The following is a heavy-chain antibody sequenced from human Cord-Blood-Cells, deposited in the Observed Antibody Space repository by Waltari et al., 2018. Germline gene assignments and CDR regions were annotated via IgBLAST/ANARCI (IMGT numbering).Heavy chain of an antibody. CDR2: FDPEDGET. J-gene: IGHJ4*02. CDR1: GYTITDLS. CDR3: ATRSGSSSERGDY. Sequence: QVQLVQSGAEVKKPGASVKVSCRVSGYTITDLSMPWVRQAPGKGLEWMGGFDPEDGETIYAQKFQGRVTMTEDTSTDTAYMELSSLRSEDTAVYYCATRSGSSSERGDYWGQGTLVTVSS. D-gene: IGHD6-6*01. V-gene: IGHV1-24*01.